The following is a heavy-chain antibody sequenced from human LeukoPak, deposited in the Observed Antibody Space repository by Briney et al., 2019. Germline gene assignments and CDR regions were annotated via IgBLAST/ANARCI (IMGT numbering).Heavy chain of an antibody. Sequence: SETLSLTCTVSGGSISSYYWSWIRQPPGKGLEWIGYIYYSGSTNYNPSLKSRVTISVDTSKNQFSLKLSSVTAADTAVYYCARSYASSWYWNWFDPWGQGTLVTVSS. J-gene: IGHJ5*02. V-gene: IGHV4-59*08. CDR1: GGSISSYY. CDR2: IYYSGST. D-gene: IGHD6-13*01. CDR3: ARSYASSWYWNWFDP.